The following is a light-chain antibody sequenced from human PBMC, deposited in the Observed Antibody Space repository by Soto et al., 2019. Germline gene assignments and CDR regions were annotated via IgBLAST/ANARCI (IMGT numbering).Light chain of an antibody. J-gene: IGKJ1*01. CDR1: QPISRY. Sequence: QLTQSPSSLSASIGDRVTVTCRATQPISRYLAWYQQKPGAAPKLLIYAATSLQRGVPSRFSGGASGTLFTLTIASLQSDDCATYYCQQLNGYPPEFGQGTKVEV. CDR3: QQLNGYPPE. V-gene: IGKV1-9*01. CDR2: AAT.